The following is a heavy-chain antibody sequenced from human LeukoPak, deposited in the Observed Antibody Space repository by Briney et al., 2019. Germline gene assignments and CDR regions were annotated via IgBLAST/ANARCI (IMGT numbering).Heavy chain of an antibody. J-gene: IGHJ5*02. CDR3: ARDTGYYGSGSYYQPYNWFDP. Sequence: GGSLRLSCAASGFTFSSYWMHWVRQAPGKGLVWVSRINSDGSSTSYADSVKGRFTISRDNAKNTLYLQMNSLRAEATAVYYCARDTGYYGSGSYYQPYNWFDPWGQGTLVTVSS. CDR2: INSDGSST. CDR1: GFTFSSYW. V-gene: IGHV3-74*01. D-gene: IGHD3-10*01.